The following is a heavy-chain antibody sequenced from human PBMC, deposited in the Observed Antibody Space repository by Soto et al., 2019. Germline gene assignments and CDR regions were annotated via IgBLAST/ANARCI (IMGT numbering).Heavy chain of an antibody. J-gene: IGHJ4*02. CDR1: EYSITGFY. Sequence: AGVNVARKASEYSITGFYRAWVRQAPGQALDWMGCINPNSGGTNYAQKFQGWVTMTRDTSISTAYMELSRLRSDDTAVYYCATSRATIAVAGETEYYFYYWAQGTVVPVSS. V-gene: IGHV1-2*04. CDR3: ATSRATIAVAGETEYYFYY. CDR2: INPNSGGT. D-gene: IGHD6-19*01.